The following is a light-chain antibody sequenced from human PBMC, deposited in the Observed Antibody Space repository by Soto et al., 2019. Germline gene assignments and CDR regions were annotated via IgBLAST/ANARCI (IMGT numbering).Light chain of an antibody. CDR3: SSYTTSNTRQVV. CDR1: SSDVGGYNY. V-gene: IGLV2-14*01. J-gene: IGLJ1*01. CDR2: DVT. Sequence: QSALTQPASVSGSPGQSITISCTGTSSDVGGYNYVPWYQQHPGKAPRFVIYDVTNRPSGVSNRFSGSKSGNTASLTIFGLQAEDEADYYCSSYTTSNTRQVVFGTGTRSPS.